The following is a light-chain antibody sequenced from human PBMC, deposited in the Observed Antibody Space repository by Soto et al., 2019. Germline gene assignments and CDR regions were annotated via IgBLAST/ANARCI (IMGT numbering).Light chain of an antibody. CDR2: EVT. J-gene: IGLJ1*01. V-gene: IGLV2-14*01. Sequence: QSALAQPDSVSGSPGQSITISCTGASXDVGGYDFVSWYQHHPGTPPKLIIYEVTHRPSGVSHRFSGSKSASTASLTISGLQVEDEADYFCGSYSSTTTREVFGTGTKVSVL. CDR1: SXDVGGYDF. CDR3: GSYSSTTTREV.